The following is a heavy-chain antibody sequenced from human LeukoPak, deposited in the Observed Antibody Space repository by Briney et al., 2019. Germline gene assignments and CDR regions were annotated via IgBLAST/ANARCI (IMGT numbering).Heavy chain of an antibody. Sequence: GSLRLSCAASGFTFSSYWMNWARQAPGKGLEWIGEINHSGSTNYNPSLKSRVTISVDTSKNQFSLKLSSVTAADTAVYYCARGMVYAIYNWFDPWGQGTLVTVSS. D-gene: IGHD2-8*01. CDR3: ARGMVYAIYNWFDP. CDR2: INHSGST. J-gene: IGHJ5*02. CDR1: GFTFSSYW. V-gene: IGHV4-34*01.